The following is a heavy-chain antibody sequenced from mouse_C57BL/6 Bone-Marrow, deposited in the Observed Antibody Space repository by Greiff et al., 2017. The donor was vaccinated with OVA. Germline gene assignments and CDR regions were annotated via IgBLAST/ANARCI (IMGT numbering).Heavy chain of an antibody. V-gene: IGHV5-12*01. CDR1: GFTFSDYY. CDR3: ARHENYCGSRYFDV. Sequence: EVQGVESGGGLVQPGGSLKLSCAASGFTFSDYYMYWVRQTPEKRLEWVAYISNGGGSTYYPDTVKGRFTISRDNAKNTLYLQMSRLKSEDTAMYYCARHENYCGSRYFDVWGTGTTVTVSS. CDR2: ISNGGGST. J-gene: IGHJ1*03. D-gene: IGHD1-1*01.